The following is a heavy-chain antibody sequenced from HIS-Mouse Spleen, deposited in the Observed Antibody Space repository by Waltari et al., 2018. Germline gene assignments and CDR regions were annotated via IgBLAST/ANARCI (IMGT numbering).Heavy chain of an antibody. CDR1: GGSISSSSYY. J-gene: IGHJ2*01. Sequence: QLQLQDSGPGLVKPSATPSLTCTVPGGSISSSSYYWGWIRQPQGKGLEWIGSIYYSGSTYYNPSLKSRVTISVDTSKNQFSLKLSSVTAADTAVYYCAREIPYSSSWYDWYFDLWGRGTLVTVSS. CDR3: AREIPYSSSWYDWYFDL. V-gene: IGHV4-39*07. D-gene: IGHD6-13*01. CDR2: IYYSGST.